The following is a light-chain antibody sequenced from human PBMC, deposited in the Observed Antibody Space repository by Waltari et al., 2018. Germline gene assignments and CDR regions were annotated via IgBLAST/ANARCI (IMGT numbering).Light chain of an antibody. CDR2: QDN. CDR1: NLASKN. CDR3: QAWDTSAAGV. V-gene: IGLV3-1*01. Sequence: SYELTQPPSVSVSPGQTPTLTSSGANLASKNARWYLLKSGQSPLLVIDQDNERPSGIPERFSGSNSGNTATLTVSGTQSGDEADYYCQAWDTSAAGVFGGGTKLTVL. J-gene: IGLJ3*02.